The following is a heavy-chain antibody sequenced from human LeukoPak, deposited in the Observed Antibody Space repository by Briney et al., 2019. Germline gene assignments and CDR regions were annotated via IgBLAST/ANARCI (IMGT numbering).Heavy chain of an antibody. V-gene: IGHV4-59*12. CDR3: AREYGDYFGDY. J-gene: IGHJ4*02. D-gene: IGHD4-17*01. CDR2: IYYSGST. CDR1: GGSISSYY. Sequence: TSETLSLTCTVSGGSISSYYWSWIRQPPGKGLEWIGYIYYSGSTNYNPSLKSRVTISVDTSKNQFSLKLSSVTAADTAVYYCAREYGDYFGDYWGQGTLVTVSS.